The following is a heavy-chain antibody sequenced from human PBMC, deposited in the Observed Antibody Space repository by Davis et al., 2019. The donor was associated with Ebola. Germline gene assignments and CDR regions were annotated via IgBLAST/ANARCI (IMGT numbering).Heavy chain of an antibody. V-gene: IGHV5-10-1*01. D-gene: IGHD2-8*01. CDR1: GYSFTSYW. CDR3: ARGLPRYCTNGVCPDDAFDI. CDR2: IDPSDSYT. Sequence: GGSLRLSCKGSGYSFTSYWISWVRQMPGKGLEWMGRIDPSDSYTNYSPSFQGHVTISADKSISTAYLQWSSLKASDTAMYYCARGLPRYCTNGVCPDDAFDIWGQGTMVTVSS. J-gene: IGHJ3*02.